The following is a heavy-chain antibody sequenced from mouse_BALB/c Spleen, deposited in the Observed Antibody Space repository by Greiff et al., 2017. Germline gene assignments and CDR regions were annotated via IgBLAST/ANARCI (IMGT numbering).Heavy chain of an antibody. D-gene: IGHD2-10*01. Sequence: EVKLQESGGGLVQPGGSLRLSCATSGFTFTDYYMSWVRQPPGKALEWLGFIRNKANGYTTEYSASVKGRFTISRDNSQSILYLQMNTLRAEDSATYYCARDGAYYDYWGQGTSVTVSS. V-gene: IGHV7-3*02. CDR2: IRNKANGYTT. CDR1: GFTFTDYY. CDR3: ARDGAYYDY. J-gene: IGHJ4*01.